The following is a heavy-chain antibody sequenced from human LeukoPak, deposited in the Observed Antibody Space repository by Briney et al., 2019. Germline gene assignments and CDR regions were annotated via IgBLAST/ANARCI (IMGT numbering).Heavy chain of an antibody. CDR2: IYTSGST. Sequence: PSETLSLTCTVSGGSISSYYWSWIRQPAGKGLEWIGRIYTSGSTNYNPSLKSRVTISVDTSKNQFSLKLSSVTAADTAVYCCARGGSSGWFLGPFDYWGQGTLVTVSS. J-gene: IGHJ4*02. D-gene: IGHD6-19*01. V-gene: IGHV4-4*07. CDR1: GGSISSYY. CDR3: ARGGSSGWFLGPFDY.